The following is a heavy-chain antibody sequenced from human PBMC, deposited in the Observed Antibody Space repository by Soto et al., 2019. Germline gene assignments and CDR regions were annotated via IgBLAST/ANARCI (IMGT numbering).Heavy chain of an antibody. J-gene: IGHJ3*02. CDR3: TRGPSEQWLVLYAFDI. CDR1: GYTFTSYG. CDR2: ISAYNGNT. Sequence: QVQLVQSGAEVKKPGASVKVSCKASGYTFTSYGISWVRQAPGQGLEWMGWISAYNGNTNYAQKLQGRVTMTTDTTTTTAYTELRSLRSDDTAVYYCTRGPSEQWLVLYAFDIWGQGTMVTVSS. D-gene: IGHD6-19*01. V-gene: IGHV1-18*01.